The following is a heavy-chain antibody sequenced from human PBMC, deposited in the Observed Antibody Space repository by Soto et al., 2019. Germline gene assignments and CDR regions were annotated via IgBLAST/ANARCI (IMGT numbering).Heavy chain of an antibody. CDR3: ARDGIGGSCYSDYYYYGMDV. J-gene: IGHJ6*02. D-gene: IGHD2-15*01. CDR1: GPIFRGYG. V-gene: IGHV3-33*01. CDR2: IRYDGSNI. Sequence: GGSLRLSCAASGPIFRGYGMHWVRQAPGKGLEWVAVIRYDGSNINYADSVMGRFTISRDNSKNTLYLEMNSLRAEDTAVYYCARDGIGGSCYSDYYYYGMDVWGQGTTVTVSS.